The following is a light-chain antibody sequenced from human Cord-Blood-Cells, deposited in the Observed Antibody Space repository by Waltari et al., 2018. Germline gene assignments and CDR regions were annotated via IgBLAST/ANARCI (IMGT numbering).Light chain of an antibody. CDR1: QSVLYSSNNKNY. J-gene: IGKJ2*01. V-gene: IGKV4-1*01. CDR2: WAS. CDR3: QQYYSTPYT. Sequence: DIVMTQSPDSLAVSLGERATINCKSSQSVLYSSNNKNYLAWYQQKPGQPPKLLIYWASTRGSGVPDRFSGSESGTDFTLTSSSLQAEDVAVYYCQQYYSTPYTFGQGTKLEIK.